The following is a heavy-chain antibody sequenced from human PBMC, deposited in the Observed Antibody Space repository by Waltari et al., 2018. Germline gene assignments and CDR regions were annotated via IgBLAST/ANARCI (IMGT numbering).Heavy chain of an antibody. CDR1: GFTFNKAW. Sequence: EVQLVESGGGFVKPGGSLRLSCAASGFTFNKAWMSWVRQAPGKGLEWIGRIQSTADGEKTDYAAPVKGRFTISREDSKNTLYLQIDSLKTEDTAVYYCATDPNLLLGVTQNWSYYYIDVWGKGTTVTVSS. D-gene: IGHD1-26*01. CDR3: ATDPNLLLGVTQNWSYYYIDV. V-gene: IGHV3-15*01. CDR2: IQSTADGEKT. J-gene: IGHJ6*03.